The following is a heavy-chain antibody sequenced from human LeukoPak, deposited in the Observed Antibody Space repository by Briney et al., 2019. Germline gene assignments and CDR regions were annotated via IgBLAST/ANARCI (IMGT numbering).Heavy chain of an antibody. V-gene: IGHV4-59*02. CDR3: ARARYANAWYAFDI. CDR1: GGSVSSYY. CDR2: LSHSGSN. D-gene: IGHD2-2*01. J-gene: IGHJ3*02. Sequence: WETLSLTCTVSGGSVSSYYWSWIRRPPGRGLELIAYLSHSGSNDSNPSLTSRVTTLVDTSKNQFSMKLTSVTAADTAVYYCARARYANAWYAFDIWGHGTMVTVSS.